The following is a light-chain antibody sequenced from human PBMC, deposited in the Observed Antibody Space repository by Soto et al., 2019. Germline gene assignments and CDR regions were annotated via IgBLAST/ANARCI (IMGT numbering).Light chain of an antibody. CDR2: TNN. CDR3: AAWDDSLGGVV. CDR1: SSNIGSNI. V-gene: IGLV1-44*01. J-gene: IGLJ2*01. Sequence: QSVLTQPPSASGTPGQRVTISCSGSSSNIGSNIVHWYQQLPGTAPKLLIYTNNQRPSGVPDRFSDSKSGTSASLAISGLQSEDDAHYYCAAWDDSLGGVVFGGGTKLTVL.